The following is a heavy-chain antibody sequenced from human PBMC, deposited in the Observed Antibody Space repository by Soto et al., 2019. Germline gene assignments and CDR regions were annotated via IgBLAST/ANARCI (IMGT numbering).Heavy chain of an antibody. Sequence: SETLSLTCTVSGGSISSYYWSWIRQPPGKGLEWIGYIYYSGSTNYNPSLKSRVTISVDTSKNQFSLKLSSVTAADTAVYYCARGHDYIWGSYRLLSPHAFDIWGQGTMVTVSS. CDR1: GGSISSYY. CDR3: ARGHDYIWGSYRLLSPHAFDI. V-gene: IGHV4-59*01. CDR2: IYYSGST. J-gene: IGHJ3*02. D-gene: IGHD3-16*02.